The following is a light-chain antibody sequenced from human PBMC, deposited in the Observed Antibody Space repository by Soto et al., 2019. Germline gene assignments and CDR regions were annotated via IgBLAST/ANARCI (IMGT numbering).Light chain of an antibody. CDR1: ESVDSNY. J-gene: IGKJ1*01. CDR2: GAA. V-gene: IGKV3-20*01. Sequence: EIVLTQSPGTLSLSPGERATLSCRATESVDSNYLAWYQQKPGQAPMLLIYGAASRATGTPDRFSGSGSGTYFILTISRLDPEYSAVYYRQQYSDSPLTFGQGTKVEIK. CDR3: QQYSDSPLT.